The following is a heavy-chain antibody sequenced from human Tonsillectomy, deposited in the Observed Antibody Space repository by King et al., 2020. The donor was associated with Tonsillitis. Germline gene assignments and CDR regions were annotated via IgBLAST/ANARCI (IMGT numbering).Heavy chain of an antibody. CDR3: ATAPLENSGPISGYFDS. CDR1: GFTFSDYD. D-gene: IGHD6-19*01. CDR2: IGSSSSNT. J-gene: IGHJ4*02. V-gene: IGHV3-11*06. Sequence: VQLVESGGGLVKPGGSLRLSCAASGFTFSDYDMSWIRQAPGKGLEWISYIGSSSSNTNYADSVQGRFTISRDNAKNSLFLQMNSLRPDDTAVYYCATAPLENSGPISGYFDSWGPGTLVTVSS.